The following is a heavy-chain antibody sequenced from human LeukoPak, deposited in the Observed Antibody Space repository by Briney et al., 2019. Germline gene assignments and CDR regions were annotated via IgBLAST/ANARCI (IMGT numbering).Heavy chain of an antibody. D-gene: IGHD4-23*01. V-gene: IGHV4-59*01. J-gene: IGHJ3*02. CDR2: IYYSGST. CDR1: GGSISSYY. Sequence: PSETLSLTCTVSGGSISSYYWSWIRQPPGEGLEWIGYIYYSGSTNYNPSLKSRVTISVDTSKNQFSLKLSSVTAADTAVYYCARDSVELNAFDIWGQGTMVTVSS. CDR3: ARDSVELNAFDI.